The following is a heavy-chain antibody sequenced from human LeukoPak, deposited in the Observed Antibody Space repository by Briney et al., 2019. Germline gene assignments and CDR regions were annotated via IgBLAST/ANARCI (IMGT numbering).Heavy chain of an antibody. D-gene: IGHD3-22*01. CDR2: MNPNSGNT. J-gene: IGHJ4*02. V-gene: IGHV1-8*01. CDR1: GYTFTSYD. Sequence: ASVKVSCKASGYTFTSYDINWVRQATGQGLEWMGWMNPNSGNTGYAQKFQGRVTMTRDTSTSTVYMELSSLRSEDTAVYYCARAGGDYYDSSGVDYWGQGTLVTVSS. CDR3: ARAGGDYYDSSGVDY.